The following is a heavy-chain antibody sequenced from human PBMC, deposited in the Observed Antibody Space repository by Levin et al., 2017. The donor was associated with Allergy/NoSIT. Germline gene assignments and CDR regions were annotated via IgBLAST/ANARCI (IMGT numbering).Heavy chain of an antibody. CDR1: GFTFSNAW. V-gene: IGHV3-15*07. CDR2: VKSKTDDGTT. CDR3: TTGPFDY. J-gene: IGHJ4*02. Sequence: ETLSLTCAASGFTFSNAWMNWVRQVPGKGLEWVGRVKSKTDDGTTAYTAPVKGRFTISRDDSKNTLYLQMNSLKAEDTAVYYCTTGPFDYWGQGTLVTVSS.